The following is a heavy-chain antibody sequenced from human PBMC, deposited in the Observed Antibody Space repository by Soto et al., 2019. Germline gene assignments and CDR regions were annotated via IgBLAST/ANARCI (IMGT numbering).Heavy chain of an antibody. Sequence: GGSLRLSCAASGFTFSSYAMSWVRQAPGKGLEWVSYISTSSYTNYADSVKGRFTISRDNAKNSLYLQMNSLTAEDTAVYYCARGHYGLEVWGQGTTVTVSS. CDR1: GFTFSSYA. CDR2: ISTSSYT. CDR3: ARGHYGLEV. V-gene: IGHV3-11*05. J-gene: IGHJ6*02.